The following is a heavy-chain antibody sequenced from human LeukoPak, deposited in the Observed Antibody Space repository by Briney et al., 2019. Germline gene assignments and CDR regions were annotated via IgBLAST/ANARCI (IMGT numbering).Heavy chain of an antibody. J-gene: IGHJ6*03. CDR3: ARDRGCSGGSCYSYYYYMDV. CDR2: INPNSGGT. Sequence: ASVKVSCKASGYTFTGYYMHWVRQATGQGLEWMGWINPNSGGTNYAQKFQGRVTMTRDTSISTAYMELSRLRSDDTAVYYCARDRGCSGGSCYSYYYYMDVWGKGTTVTVSS. CDR1: GYTFTGYY. V-gene: IGHV1-2*02. D-gene: IGHD2-15*01.